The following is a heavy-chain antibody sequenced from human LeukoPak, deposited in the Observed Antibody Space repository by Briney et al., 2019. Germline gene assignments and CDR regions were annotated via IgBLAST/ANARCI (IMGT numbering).Heavy chain of an antibody. V-gene: IGHV4-34*01. CDR2: INHSGST. J-gene: IGHJ6*02. Sequence: PSETLSLTCAVYGGSFSGYYWSWIRQPPGKGLEWIGEINHSGSTNYNPSLKSRVTMSVDTSKNQFSLKLSSVTAADTAVYYCARGTNYYYGMGVWGQGTTVTVSS. CDR1: GGSFSGYY. CDR3: ARGTNYYYGMGV.